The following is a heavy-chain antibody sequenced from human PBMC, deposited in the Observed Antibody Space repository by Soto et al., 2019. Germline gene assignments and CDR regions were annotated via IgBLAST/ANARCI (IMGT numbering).Heavy chain of an antibody. CDR3: ARGIGVRGVIENYRKYYFDY. J-gene: IGHJ4*02. CDR2: IYSGGST. CDR1: GFTVSSNY. D-gene: IGHD3-10*01. V-gene: IGHV3-66*01. Sequence: PGGSLRLSCAASGFTVSSNYMSWVRQAPGKGLEWVSVIYSGGSTYYADSVKGRFTISRDNSKNTLYLQMNSLRAEDTAVYYCARGIGVRGVIENYRKYYFDYWGQGTLVTVSS.